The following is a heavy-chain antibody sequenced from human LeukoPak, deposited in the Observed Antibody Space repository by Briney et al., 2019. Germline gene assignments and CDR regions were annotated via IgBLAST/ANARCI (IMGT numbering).Heavy chain of an antibody. CDR2: ISFDGTNK. D-gene: IGHD4-17*01. Sequence: GGSLRLSCTASGVTLSNYAMHWVRRPPGRGLEWVAVISFDGTNKYYGDSVEGRFSVSRDNSKNTLYLQMDSLRPDDTAIYYCATDYGDYEPIDYWGRGTLVTVSS. CDR1: GVTLSNYA. CDR3: ATDYGDYEPIDY. J-gene: IGHJ4*02. V-gene: IGHV3-30*04.